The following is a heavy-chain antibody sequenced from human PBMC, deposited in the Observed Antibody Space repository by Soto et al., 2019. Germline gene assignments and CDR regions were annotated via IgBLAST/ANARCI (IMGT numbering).Heavy chain of an antibody. Sequence: QVQLVASGGGMVQPGGSLRLSCVASGITFRRFAMYWVRQAPGEGLQWVSVISYDGSQTYYADFVEGRFIVSRDNSENTLYLDMRSLTREDTATYFCRGVWFGEQIPPDAMDVWGQGTTVTVSS. CDR1: GITFRRFA. V-gene: IGHV3-30-3*01. CDR3: RGVWFGEQIPPDAMDV. D-gene: IGHD3-10*01. J-gene: IGHJ6*02. CDR2: ISYDGSQT.